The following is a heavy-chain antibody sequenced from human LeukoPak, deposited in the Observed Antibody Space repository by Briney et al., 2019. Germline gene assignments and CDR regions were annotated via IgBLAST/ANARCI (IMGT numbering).Heavy chain of an antibody. D-gene: IGHD5-24*01. CDR3: ARPPFGDGYNDALDI. V-gene: IGHV3-30-3*01. CDR1: GFTFSSYA. Sequence: GGSLRLSCAASGFTFSSYAMHWVRQAPAKGLGWVAVISYDASNKYYADSVKGRFTISRDNSKNTLYLQMNSLRAEDMAVYYCARPPFGDGYNDALDIWGQGTMVTVSS. J-gene: IGHJ3*02. CDR2: ISYDASNK.